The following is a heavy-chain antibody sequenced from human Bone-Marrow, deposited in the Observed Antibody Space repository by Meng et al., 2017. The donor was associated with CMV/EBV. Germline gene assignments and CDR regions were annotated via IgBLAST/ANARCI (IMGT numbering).Heavy chain of an antibody. Sequence: GGSLSGYYWSWIRQPPGKGLEWIGEINHSGSTNYNPSLKSRVTISVDTSKNQFSLKLSSVTAADTAVYYCARGGYCSTSCYYNWFDPWGQGTLVTVSS. CDR2: INHSGST. D-gene: IGHD2-2*01. V-gene: IGHV4-34*01. J-gene: IGHJ5*02. CDR3: ARGGYCSTSCYYNWFDP. CDR1: GGSLSGYY.